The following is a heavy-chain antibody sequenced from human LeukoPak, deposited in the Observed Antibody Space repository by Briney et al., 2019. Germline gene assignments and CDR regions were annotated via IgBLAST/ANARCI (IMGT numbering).Heavy chain of an antibody. CDR1: GFTFSSYG. Sequence: AGGSLRLSCAASGFTFSSYGMHWVRQAPGKGLEWVAVISYDGSNKYYADSVKGRFTISRDNSKNTLYLQMNSLRAEDTAVYYCARAPDLDWFDPWGQGTLVTVSS. CDR2: ISYDGSNK. J-gene: IGHJ5*02. V-gene: IGHV3-30*03. CDR3: ARAPDLDWFDP. D-gene: IGHD3-3*01.